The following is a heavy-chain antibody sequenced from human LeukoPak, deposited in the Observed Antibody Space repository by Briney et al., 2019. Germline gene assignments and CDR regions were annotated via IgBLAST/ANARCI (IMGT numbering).Heavy chain of an antibody. CDR2: INPNSGGT. CDR3: ARNQGPAHFAY. J-gene: IGHJ4*02. Sequence: ASVKVSCKDSGCSFTHHYKHWVRQAPGHGLEWMGRINPNSGGTNYAQKFQGRVTMTRDTSISTADMEPSRLRSDDTTVYFCARNQGPAHFAYWGQGTLVTVSS. CDR1: GCSFTHHY. V-gene: IGHV1-2*02.